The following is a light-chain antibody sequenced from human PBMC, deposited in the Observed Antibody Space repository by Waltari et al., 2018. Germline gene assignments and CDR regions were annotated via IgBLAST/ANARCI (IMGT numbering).Light chain of an antibody. Sequence: VLTQSPGTLSLSPGKKATLSCRASQSVSNNYLLWYQQKPGQAPRVLIYGTSNRATGIPDRFSGSGSGTDFTLTISRLEPEDFAVYYCQQFVSSPRTFGQGTKVEFK. CDR3: QQFVSSPRT. CDR1: QSVSNNY. J-gene: IGKJ1*01. CDR2: GTS. V-gene: IGKV3-20*01.